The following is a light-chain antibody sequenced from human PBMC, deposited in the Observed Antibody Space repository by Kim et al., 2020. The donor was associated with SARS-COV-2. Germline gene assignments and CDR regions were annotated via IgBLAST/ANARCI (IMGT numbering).Light chain of an antibody. V-gene: IGLV10-54*04. CDR3: SAWDSSLNAWV. Sequence: QAGLTQPPSVSKGLRQTATLTCTGNNNNVGNQGAAWLQQHQGHPPKLLSYRNNNRPSGISERFSASRSGDTASLTITGLQPEDETDYYCSAWDSSLNAWVFGGGIQLTVL. CDR2: RNN. CDR1: NNNVGNQG. J-gene: IGLJ3*02.